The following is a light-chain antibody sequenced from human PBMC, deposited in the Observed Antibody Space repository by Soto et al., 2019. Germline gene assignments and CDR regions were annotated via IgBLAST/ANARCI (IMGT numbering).Light chain of an antibody. Sequence: EIVLTQSPATLSLSPGERATLSCRASQSVSSYLAWYQQKPGQAPRLLIYDASNRATGIPARFSGSGSGTDFTLTISSLEPEDFAVYYCQQYGSLVTFGQGTKVDIK. CDR2: DAS. J-gene: IGKJ1*01. V-gene: IGKV3-11*01. CDR1: QSVSSY. CDR3: QQYGSLVT.